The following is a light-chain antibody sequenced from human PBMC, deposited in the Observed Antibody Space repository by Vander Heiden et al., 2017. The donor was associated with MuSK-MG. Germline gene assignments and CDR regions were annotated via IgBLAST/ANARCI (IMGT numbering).Light chain of an antibody. CDR2: KDS. J-gene: IGLJ3*02. CDR1: RSNIRTNT. V-gene: IGLV1-44*01. CDR3: GSWDDSLNGWV. Sequence: QSVLTQPPSTSGTPGQRVTISCSGSRSNIRTNTVNWYQQVPGTAPKRLIYKDSQRPSGVPDRFSGSKSGPSASLAISGLQSEDEADYYCGSWDDSLNGWVFGGGTKLTVL.